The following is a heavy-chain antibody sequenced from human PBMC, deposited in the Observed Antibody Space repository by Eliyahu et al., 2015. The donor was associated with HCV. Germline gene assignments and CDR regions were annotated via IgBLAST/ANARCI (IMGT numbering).Heavy chain of an antibody. V-gene: IGHV3-23*01. Sequence: EVQLLESGGGLVQPGGSLRLSCAASGFXXXSYAMSWVRQAPXXGLGWVSAISGSGGSTYYADSVKGRFTISRDNSKNTLYLQMNSLRAEDTAVYYCAKDRGDYGDYVWRYFDYWGQGTLVTVSS. CDR1: GFXXXSYA. CDR2: ISGSGGST. D-gene: IGHD4-17*01. CDR3: AKDRGDYGDYVWRYFDY. J-gene: IGHJ4*02.